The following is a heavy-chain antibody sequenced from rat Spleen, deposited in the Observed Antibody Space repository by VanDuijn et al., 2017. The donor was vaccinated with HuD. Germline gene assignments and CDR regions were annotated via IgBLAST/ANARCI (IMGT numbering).Heavy chain of an antibody. Sequence: EVQLVESGGGLVQPGRSMKLSCAASGFTFSNYDMAWVRQAPTKGLEWVASINPGGGNIFYRDSVKGRCTISRDNAKSTLYLQMDSLQTGDTATYYCARADIASISTDGIWGQGVMVTVSS. CDR3: ARADIASISTDGI. J-gene: IGHJ2*01. V-gene: IGHV5-25*01. CDR1: GFTFSNYD. CDR2: INPGGGNI. D-gene: IGHD1-2*01.